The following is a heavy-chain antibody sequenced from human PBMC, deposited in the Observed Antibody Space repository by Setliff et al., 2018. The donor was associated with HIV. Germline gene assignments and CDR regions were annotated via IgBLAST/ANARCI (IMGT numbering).Heavy chain of an antibody. V-gene: IGHV1-69*04. Sequence: GASVKVSCKASGGAFISHTFTWVRQAPGQGLEWMGRIIPILGIPNYAQNFQGRLTITADKSTSTAYMELSSLRSEDTAVYYCARDGRSSWPYHYYYMDVWGRGTTVTVSS. CDR3: ARDGRSSWPYHYYYMDV. D-gene: IGHD6-13*01. J-gene: IGHJ6*03. CDR2: IIPILGIP. CDR1: GGAFISHT.